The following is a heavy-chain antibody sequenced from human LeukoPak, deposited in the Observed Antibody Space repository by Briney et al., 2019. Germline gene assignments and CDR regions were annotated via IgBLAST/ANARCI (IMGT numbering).Heavy chain of an antibody. J-gene: IGHJ4*02. V-gene: IGHV3-30*02. CDR2: IRYDGSNK. CDR3: AKEFAQYSGYDYGLVGY. Sequence: GGSLRLSCAASGFTFSSYGMHWVRQAPGKGLEWVAFIRYDGSNKYYADSVKGRFTISRDNSKNTLYLQMNSLRAEDTAVYYCAKEFAQYSGYDYGLVGYWGQGTLVTVSS. CDR1: GFTFSSYG. D-gene: IGHD5-12*01.